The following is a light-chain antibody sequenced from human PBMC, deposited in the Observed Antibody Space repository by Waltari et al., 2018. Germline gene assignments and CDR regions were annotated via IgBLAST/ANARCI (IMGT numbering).Light chain of an antibody. CDR1: QSISSK. Sequence: EIVMTQSPATLSVSPGERATLSCRASQSISSKLAWYQQKPGQTPRLLIYGASTRATAIPDRFSGSGSWTEFTLTISSLQSEDFAVYYCQQYNTWPVTFGQGTKVEIK. V-gene: IGKV3-15*01. CDR2: GAS. CDR3: QQYNTWPVT. J-gene: IGKJ1*01.